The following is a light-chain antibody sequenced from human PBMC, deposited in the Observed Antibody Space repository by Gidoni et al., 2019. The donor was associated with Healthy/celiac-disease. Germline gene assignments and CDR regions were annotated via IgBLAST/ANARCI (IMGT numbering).Light chain of an antibody. V-gene: IGKV3-11*01. J-gene: IGKJ5*01. Sequence: EIVLTQSPATLSSSPGERATLSCRASQSVSSYLAWYQQKPGQAPRLLIYDASNRATGIPARFSGSGSGTDFILTISSLEPEDFAVYYCQQRSNWPSITFGQGTRLEIK. CDR3: QQRSNWPSIT. CDR2: DAS. CDR1: QSVSSY.